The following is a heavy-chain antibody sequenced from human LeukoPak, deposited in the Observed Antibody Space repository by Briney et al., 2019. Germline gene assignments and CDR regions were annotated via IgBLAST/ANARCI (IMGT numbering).Heavy chain of an antibody. CDR2: IYHSGST. V-gene: IGHV4-59*12. CDR3: ARAGAYGADAFDI. D-gene: IGHD5-12*01. Sequence: SETLSLTCTVSGGSISSYYWSWIRQPPGKGLEWIGYIYHSGSTYYNPSLKSRVTISVDRSKNQFSLKLSSVTAADTAVYYCARAGAYGADAFDIWGQGTMVTVSS. J-gene: IGHJ3*02. CDR1: GGSISSYY.